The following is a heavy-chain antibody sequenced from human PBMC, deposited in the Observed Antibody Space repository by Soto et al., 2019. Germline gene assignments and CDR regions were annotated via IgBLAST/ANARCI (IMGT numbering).Heavy chain of an antibody. CDR2: IIPIFGTA. D-gene: IGHD3-3*01. Sequence: SVKVSCKASGGTFSSYAISWVRQAPGQGLEWMGGIIPIFGTANYAQKFQGRVTITADESTSTAYMELSSLRSEDTAVYYCARPLGGYYNYYYYYGMDVWGQGPTVTVYS. V-gene: IGHV1-69*13. CDR3: ARPLGGYYNYYYYYGMDV. J-gene: IGHJ6*02. CDR1: GGTFSSYA.